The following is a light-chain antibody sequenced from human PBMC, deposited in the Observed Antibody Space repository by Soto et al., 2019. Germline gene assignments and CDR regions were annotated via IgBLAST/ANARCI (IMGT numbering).Light chain of an antibody. J-gene: IGKJ5*01. V-gene: IGKV1-5*01. Sequence: DIQMTQSPSTLSASVGDTVTINCRASQSISRWLAWYQQKPGKAPKILISDASILENGVPSRFSGTGSGTEFTLTISNLQPDDFATYFCQQYNSFSLITFGQGTRLEIK. CDR3: QQYNSFSLIT. CDR1: QSISRW. CDR2: DAS.